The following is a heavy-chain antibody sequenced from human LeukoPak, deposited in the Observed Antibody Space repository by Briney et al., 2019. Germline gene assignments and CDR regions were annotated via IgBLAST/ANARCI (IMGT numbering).Heavy chain of an antibody. CDR3: AIGTYKWTNFDY. D-gene: IGHD1-1*01. J-gene: IGHJ4*02. CDR2: IYHSGST. CDR1: GGSFSTYY. V-gene: IGHV4-59*01. Sequence: SETLSLTCTVSGGSFSTYYWSWIRQPPGKGLEWIGFIYHSGSTNYNPSLKSRVTMSVDTSKNQFSLNLSSVTAADTAAYYCAIGTYKWTNFDYWGQGTLVSVSS.